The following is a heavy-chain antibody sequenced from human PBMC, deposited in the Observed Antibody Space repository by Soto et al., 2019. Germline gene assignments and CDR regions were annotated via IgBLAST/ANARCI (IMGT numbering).Heavy chain of an antibody. CDR2: IKQDGSEK. CDR1: GFTFSSYW. D-gene: IGHD3-3*01. CDR3: ARVYDPSFGSGMDV. J-gene: IGHJ6*02. Sequence: EVQLVESGGGLVQPGGSLRLSCAASGFTFSSYWMSWVRQAPGKGLEWVANIKQDGSEKYYVDSVKGRFTISRDNAKNSLYLQMNSLRAEDTAVYYCARVYDPSFGSGMDVWGQGTTVTVSS. V-gene: IGHV3-7*04.